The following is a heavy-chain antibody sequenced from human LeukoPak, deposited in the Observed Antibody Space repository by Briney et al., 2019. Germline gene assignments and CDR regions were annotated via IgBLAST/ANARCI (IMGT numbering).Heavy chain of an antibody. CDR3: ARLSPYLGAGSSAFPDDY. D-gene: IGHD3-10*01. J-gene: IGHJ4*02. CDR1: GGSISTTTYY. Sequence: PSETLSLTCTVSGGSISTTTYYWGWPRQPPGKGLEWIGSISYTGSTYYNPSLKIRVTTSVDTSKNQFSLWLSSVTAADTAVYYCARLSPYLGAGSSAFPDDYWGQGTLVTVSS. CDR2: ISYTGST. V-gene: IGHV4-39*01.